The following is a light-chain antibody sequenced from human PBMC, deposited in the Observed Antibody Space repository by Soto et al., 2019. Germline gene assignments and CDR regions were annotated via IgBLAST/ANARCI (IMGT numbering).Light chain of an antibody. Sequence: EIVLTQSPGTLSFSPGERATLSCRAIQSVSSSYLAWYQQKPGQAPRLLIYDASNRATGIPARFSGSGSGTDFTLTISSLEPEDVAVYYCQQRGNRPPWTFGQGTNVDVK. V-gene: IGKV3D-20*02. CDR1: QSVSSSY. CDR2: DAS. CDR3: QQRGNRPPWT. J-gene: IGKJ1*01.